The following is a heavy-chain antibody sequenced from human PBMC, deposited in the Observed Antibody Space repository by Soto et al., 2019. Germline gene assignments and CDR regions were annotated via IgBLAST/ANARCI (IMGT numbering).Heavy chain of an antibody. CDR2: ISAYDGNT. V-gene: IGHV1-18*01. CDR1: GYTFTSYG. CDR3: ARGGYYDSSGFRNYYYNGMNV. Sequence: QAQLVQSGAEVKKPGASVKVSCKASGYTFTSYGIDWVRQAPGQGLEWLGWISAYDGNTKYAQNLQRRVSLTTDTSTSTADRQLRSLSSDDAAMYFCARGGYYDSSGFRNYYYNGMNVWGQGTTVTVAS. D-gene: IGHD3-22*01. J-gene: IGHJ6*02.